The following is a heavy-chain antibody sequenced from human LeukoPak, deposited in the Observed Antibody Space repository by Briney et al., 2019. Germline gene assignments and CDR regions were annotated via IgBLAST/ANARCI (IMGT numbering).Heavy chain of an antibody. D-gene: IGHD2-2*01. J-gene: IGHJ6*03. CDR2: ISSSSSTI. CDR3: ARDVVRYMDV. Sequence: GGSLRLSCAASGFTFSSYSMNWVRQAPGKGLEWVSYISSSSSTIYYADSVEGRFTISRDNAKNSLYLQMNSLRAEDTAVYYCARDVVRYMDVWGKGTTVTVSS. V-gene: IGHV3-48*04. CDR1: GFTFSSYS.